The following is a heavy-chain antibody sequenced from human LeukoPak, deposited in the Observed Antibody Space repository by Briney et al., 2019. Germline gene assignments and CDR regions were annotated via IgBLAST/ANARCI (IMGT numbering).Heavy chain of an antibody. Sequence: SETLSLTCTVSGGSIRSSSYYWGWIRQPPGKGLEWIGSIYYSGSTYYNPSLKSRVTISVGTSKNQFSLKLSSVTTADTAVYYCARESSGYGSSWYFDLWGRGTLVTVSS. CDR2: IYYSGST. CDR3: ARESSGYGSSWYFDL. J-gene: IGHJ2*01. CDR1: GGSIRSSSYY. V-gene: IGHV4-39*07. D-gene: IGHD6-19*01.